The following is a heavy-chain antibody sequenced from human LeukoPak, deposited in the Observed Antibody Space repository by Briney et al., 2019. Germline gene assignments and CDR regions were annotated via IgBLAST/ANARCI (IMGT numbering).Heavy chain of an antibody. Sequence: GGSLRLSCAASGFTFSSYSMNWVRQAPGKGLEWVSSISSSSSYIYYADSVRGRFTISRDNAKNSVFLQMNSLRAEDTAVYYCARVAYYYESSDYSHFDYWGQGTLVTVSS. CDR3: ARVAYYYESSDYSHFDY. D-gene: IGHD3-22*01. V-gene: IGHV3-21*01. J-gene: IGHJ4*02. CDR1: GFTFSSYS. CDR2: ISSSSSYI.